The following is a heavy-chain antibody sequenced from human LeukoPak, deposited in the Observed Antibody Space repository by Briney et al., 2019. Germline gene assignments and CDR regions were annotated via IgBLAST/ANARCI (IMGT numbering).Heavy chain of an antibody. CDR3: TTNSRGWYVYYYYYMDV. D-gene: IGHD6-19*01. J-gene: IGHJ6*03. Sequence: GGSLRLSCAASGFTFSKAWMSWVRQAPGKGLEWVGRIKSKTDGGTTEYAAPVKGRFTISRDDSKNTLKLQMDSLKNEDTAVYYCTTNSRGWYVYYYYYMDVWGKGTTVTVSS. V-gene: IGHV3-15*01. CDR2: IKSKTDGGTT. CDR1: GFTFSKAW.